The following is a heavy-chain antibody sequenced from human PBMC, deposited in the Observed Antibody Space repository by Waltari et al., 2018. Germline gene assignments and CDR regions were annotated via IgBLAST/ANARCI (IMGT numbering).Heavy chain of an antibody. Sequence: QVQLVQSGAEVKKPGASVKVSCKASGYTFTSYYMHWVRQAPGQGLEWMGIHNPSGGSTSYAQKFQGRVTMTRDTSTSTVYMELSSLRSEDTAVYYCARGLGDDSSGYYQHFDYWGQGTLVTVSS. CDR1: GYTFTSYY. CDR2: HNPSGGST. J-gene: IGHJ4*02. V-gene: IGHV1-46*01. CDR3: ARGLGDDSSGYYQHFDY. D-gene: IGHD3-22*01.